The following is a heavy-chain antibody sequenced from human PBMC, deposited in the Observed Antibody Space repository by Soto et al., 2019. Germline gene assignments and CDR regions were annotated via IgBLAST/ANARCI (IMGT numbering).Heavy chain of an antibody. D-gene: IGHD1-26*01. CDR2: INPNGGST. CDR3: ARPRIVGASHFDY. J-gene: IGHJ4*02. Sequence: ASVKVSCKAPADTFTSYYIHWVRQAPGHGLEWMGIINPNGGSTRFAQTFQGRITMTTDTSTSTVYMELRSLRSEDTAVYYCARPRIVGASHFDYWGQGTLVTVSS. CDR1: ADTFTSYY. V-gene: IGHV1-46*01.